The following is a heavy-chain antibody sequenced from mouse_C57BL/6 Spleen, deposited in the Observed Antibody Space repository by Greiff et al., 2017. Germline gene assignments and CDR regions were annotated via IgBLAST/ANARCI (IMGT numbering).Heavy chain of an antibody. CDR2: ISYDGSN. V-gene: IGHV3-6*01. CDR1: GYSITSGYY. J-gene: IGHJ3*01. Sequence: ESGPGLVKPSQSLSLTCSVTGYSITSGYYWNWIRQFPGNKLEWMGYISYDGSNNYNPSLKNRISITRDTSKNQFFLKLNSVTTEDTATYYCARGGNYKPFAYWGQGTLVTVSA. CDR3: ARGGNYKPFAY. D-gene: IGHD2-1*01.